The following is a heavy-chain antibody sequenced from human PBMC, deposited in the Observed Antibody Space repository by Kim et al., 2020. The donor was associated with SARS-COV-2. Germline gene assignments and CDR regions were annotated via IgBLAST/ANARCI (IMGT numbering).Heavy chain of an antibody. CDR2: MNPNSGNT. V-gene: IGHV1-8*02. J-gene: IGHJ6*02. D-gene: IGHD3-22*01. CDR3: ARGGRGSMIVVVIRPCYYYGMDV. CDR1: GYTFTSYD. Sequence: ASVKVSCKASGYTFTSYDINWVRQATGQGLEWMGWMNPNSGNTGYAQKFQGRVTMTRNTSISTAYMELSSLRSEDTAVYYCARGGRGSMIVVVIRPCYYYGMDVWGQGTTVTVSS.